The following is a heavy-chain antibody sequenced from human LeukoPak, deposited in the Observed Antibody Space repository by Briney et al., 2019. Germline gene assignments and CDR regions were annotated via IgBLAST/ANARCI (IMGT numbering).Heavy chain of an antibody. CDR1: GGTFSSYA. J-gene: IGHJ4*02. V-gene: IGHV1-69*13. D-gene: IGHD6-13*01. CDR2: IIPIFGTA. Sequence: ASVKVSCKASGGTFSSYAISWVRQAPGQGLEWMGGIIPIFGTANYAQKFQGRVTITADESTSTAYMELSSLRSEDTAVYYCAGPGYSSSWYSPSAPVPTSYYFDYWGQGTLVTVSS. CDR3: AGPGYSSSWYSPSAPVPTSYYFDY.